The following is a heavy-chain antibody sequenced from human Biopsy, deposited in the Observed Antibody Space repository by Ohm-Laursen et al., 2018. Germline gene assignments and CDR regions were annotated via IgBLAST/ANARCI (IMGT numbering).Heavy chain of an antibody. D-gene: IGHD2/OR15-2a*01. J-gene: IGHJ3*01. V-gene: IGHV3-43D*04. Sequence: SLRLSCAASGFTFDDYGMHWVRQRPGKGLEWVSLISWDGSSRDYADSVKGRFTISRDNAKNSLYLQMNSLRAEDTAVYYCTRDTTYYAGTTYYDALDVWGQGTTVTVSS. CDR3: TRDTTYYAGTTYYDALDV. CDR1: GFTFDDYG. CDR2: ISWDGSSR.